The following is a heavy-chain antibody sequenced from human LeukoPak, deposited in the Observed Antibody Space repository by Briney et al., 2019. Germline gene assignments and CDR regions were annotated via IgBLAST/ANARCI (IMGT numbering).Heavy chain of an antibody. V-gene: IGHV1-18*01. D-gene: IGHD3-16*02. CDR3: ARVYLYTTGWSAAYYYFMDV. CDR1: TYISSDFG. Sequence: GASVKVSCKASTYISSDFGIIWVRLAPGGGLEWMGWVSGDNGQTNYGHKFYGRVTMTMETSTNTASMELRGLRSDDTAIYYCARVYLYTTGWSAAYYYFMDVWGKGTTVIVSS. J-gene: IGHJ6*03. CDR2: VSGDNGQT.